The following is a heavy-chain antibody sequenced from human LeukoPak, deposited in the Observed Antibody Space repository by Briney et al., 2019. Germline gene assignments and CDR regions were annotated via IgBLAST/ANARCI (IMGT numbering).Heavy chain of an antibody. CDR2: IYYSGST. CDR1: GGSISSYY. V-gene: IGHV4-59*01. CDR3: AREGYSYDLRWFDP. J-gene: IGHJ5*02. D-gene: IGHD5-18*01. Sequence: SETLSLTCTVSGGSISSYYWSWIRQPPGKGLEWIGYIYYSGSTNYNPSLKSRVTISVDTSKNQFSLKLSSVTAVDTAVYYCAREGYSYDLRWFDPWGQGTLVTVSS.